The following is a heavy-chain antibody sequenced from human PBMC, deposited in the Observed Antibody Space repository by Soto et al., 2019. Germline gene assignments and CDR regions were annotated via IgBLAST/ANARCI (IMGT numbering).Heavy chain of an antibody. D-gene: IGHD3-3*01. CDR1: GGSFSGYY. CDR3: VRDRLRFLEWLSTPYYYYGTDV. Sequence: PSETLSLTCAVYGGSFSGYYWSWIRQPPGKGLEWIGEINHSGSTNYNPSLKSRVTISVDTSKNQFSLKLSSVTAADTAVYYCVRDRLRFLEWLSTPYYYYGTDVWGQGTTVTVSS. J-gene: IGHJ6*02. V-gene: IGHV4-34*01. CDR2: INHSGST.